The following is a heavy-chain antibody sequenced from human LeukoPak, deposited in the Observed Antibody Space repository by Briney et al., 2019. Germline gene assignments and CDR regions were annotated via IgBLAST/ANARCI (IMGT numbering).Heavy chain of an antibody. CDR1: GYSISSGYY. J-gene: IGHJ4*02. Sequence: SETLSLTCTVSGYSISSGYYWGWIRQPPGKGLEWIGSIYHSGSTYYNPSLKSRVTISVDTSKNQFSLKLSSVTAADTAVYYCARDTAMEGWGQGTLVTVSS. V-gene: IGHV4-38-2*02. CDR2: IYHSGST. CDR3: ARDTAMEG. D-gene: IGHD5-18*01.